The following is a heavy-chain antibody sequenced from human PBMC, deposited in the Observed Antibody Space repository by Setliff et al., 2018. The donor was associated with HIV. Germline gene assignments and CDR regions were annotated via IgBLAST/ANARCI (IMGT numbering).Heavy chain of an antibody. V-gene: IGHV1-69*13. CDR3: ARARRSSMVRGTYFDY. J-gene: IGHJ4*02. D-gene: IGHD3-10*01. CDR1: GGTFSSYA. Sequence: SVKVSCKASGGTFSSYAISWVRQAPGQGLEWMGGIIPIFGTANYAQKFQGRVTITAGESTSTAYMELSSLRSEDTAVYYCARARRSSMVRGTYFDYWGQGTLVTVSS. CDR2: IIPIFGTA.